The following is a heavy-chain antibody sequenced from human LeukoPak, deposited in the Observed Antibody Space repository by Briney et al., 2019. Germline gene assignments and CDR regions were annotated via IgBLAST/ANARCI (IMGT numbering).Heavy chain of an antibody. Sequence: SETLSLTCTVSGGSISSGDYYWSWIRQPPGKGLEWIGDIYYSGSTYYNPSPKSRVTISVDTSKNQFSLKLSSVTAADTAVYYCARLVYPGITIFGVVPDYWGQGTLVTVSS. CDR1: GGSISSGDYY. V-gene: IGHV4-30-4*08. D-gene: IGHD3-3*01. CDR3: ARLVYPGITIFGVVPDY. CDR2: IYYSGST. J-gene: IGHJ4*02.